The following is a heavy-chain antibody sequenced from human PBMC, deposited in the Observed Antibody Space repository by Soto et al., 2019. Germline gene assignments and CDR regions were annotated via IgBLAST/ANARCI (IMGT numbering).Heavy chain of an antibody. D-gene: IGHD3-22*01. CDR1: GYSFTSYW. CDR3: ARHGFRRDYYDSSGYYYIDY. V-gene: IGHV5-51*01. J-gene: IGHJ4*02. CDR2: IYPGDSDT. Sequence: PGESLKISCKGSGYSFTSYWIGWVRQMPGKGLEWMGIIYPGDSDTRYSPSFQGQVTISADKSISTAYLQWSSLKASDTAMYYCARHGFRRDYYDSSGYYYIDYWGQGTXVTVSS.